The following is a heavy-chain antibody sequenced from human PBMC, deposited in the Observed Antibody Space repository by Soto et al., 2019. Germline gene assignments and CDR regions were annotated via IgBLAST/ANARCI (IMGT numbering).Heavy chain of an antibody. Sequence: ASVKVSCKASGYTFTSYDINWVRQATGQGLEWMGWMNPNSGNTGYAQKFQGRVTMTRNTSISTAYMELSSLRSEDTAVYYCARGSQASKVLRFLEWSPRGPNYYYYYMDVWGKGTTVTVSS. CDR2: MNPNSGNT. V-gene: IGHV1-8*01. D-gene: IGHD3-3*01. J-gene: IGHJ6*03. CDR3: ARGSQASKVLRFLEWSPRGPNYYYYYMDV. CDR1: GYTFTSYD.